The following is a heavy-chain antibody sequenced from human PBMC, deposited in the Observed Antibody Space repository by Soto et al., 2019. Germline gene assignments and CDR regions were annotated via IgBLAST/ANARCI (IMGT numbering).Heavy chain of an antibody. CDR2: VNEDGSEK. CDR3: AEWRGAGSDY. J-gene: IGHJ4*02. V-gene: IGHV3-7*01. CDR1: GFTFSSYY. D-gene: IGHD1-26*01. Sequence: GGSLRLSCAASGFTFSSYYVSWVRQAQGKGLEWVANVNEDGSEKYYVDSVKGRFTVSRDNAKNSLYLQMNSLRAEDSAVYYCAEWRGAGSDYWGQGTLVTVSS.